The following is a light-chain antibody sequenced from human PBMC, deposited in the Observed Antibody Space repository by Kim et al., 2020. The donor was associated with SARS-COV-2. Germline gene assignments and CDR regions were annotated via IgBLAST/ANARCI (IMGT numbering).Light chain of an antibody. CDR2: DAS. Sequence: SPGEGATLSCRASPGVSRYLAWYQQNPGQAPRLLIYDASNRATGIPARFSGSGSGTDFTLTISSLEPEDFAVYYCQQRSNWPRMTFGQGTKVDIK. CDR3: QQRSNWPRMT. J-gene: IGKJ1*01. V-gene: IGKV3-11*01. CDR1: PGVSRY.